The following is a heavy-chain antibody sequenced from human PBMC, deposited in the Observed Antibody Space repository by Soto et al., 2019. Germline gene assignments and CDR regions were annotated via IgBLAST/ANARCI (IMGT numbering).Heavy chain of an antibody. D-gene: IGHD3-9*01. J-gene: IGHJ3*02. CDR3: ARFGAYDIPHDAFDI. CDR2: IYYSGST. V-gene: IGHV4-31*03. Sequence: QVQLQESGPGLVKPSQTLSLTCTVSGGSISSGGYYWSWIRQHPGKGLEWIGYIYYSGSTYYNPHLKSRVTISVDTSKNQFSLKLSSVTAADTAVYYCARFGAYDIPHDAFDIWGQGTMVTVSS. CDR1: GGSISSGGYY.